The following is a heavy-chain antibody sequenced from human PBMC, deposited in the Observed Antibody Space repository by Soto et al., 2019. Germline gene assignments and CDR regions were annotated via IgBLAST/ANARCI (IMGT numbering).Heavy chain of an antibody. D-gene: IGHD2-21*02. CDR1: GFTFSNYA. CDR3: AKLLVTQMPYYYYGLDV. Sequence: GGSLRLSCGVSGFTFSNYAMSWVRQAPGKGLEWVSATNIGGDTTYYADSVKGRFTMSRDNSKNTLYLQMNSLRAEDTAVYYCAKLLVTQMPYYYYGLDVWGQGTTVTVSS. CDR2: TNIGGDTT. V-gene: IGHV3-23*01. J-gene: IGHJ6*02.